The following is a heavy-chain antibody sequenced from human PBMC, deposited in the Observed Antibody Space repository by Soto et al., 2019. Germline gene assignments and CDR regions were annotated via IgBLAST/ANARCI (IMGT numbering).Heavy chain of an antibody. Sequence: QITLKESGPTLVKPTQTLTLTCTFSGFSLSTSGVGVGWIRQPPGKALEWLALIYWDDDKRYSPSLKSRLTITKDTSKNQVVLTMTNMDPVDTAPYYCAHSTIFGVRWGQGTLVTVSS. CDR1: GFSLSTSGVG. J-gene: IGHJ4*02. V-gene: IGHV2-5*02. CDR3: AHSTIFGVR. D-gene: IGHD3-3*01. CDR2: IYWDDDK.